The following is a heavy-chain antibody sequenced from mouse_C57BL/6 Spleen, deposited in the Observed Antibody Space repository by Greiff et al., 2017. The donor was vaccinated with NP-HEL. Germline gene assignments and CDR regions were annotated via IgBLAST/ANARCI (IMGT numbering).Heavy chain of an antibody. Sequence: EVQLQQSGPELVKPGASVKISCKASGYTFTDYYMNWVKQSHGKSLEWIGDINPNNGGTSYNQKFKGKATLTVDKSSSTAYMELRSLTSEDSAVYYCARREGGYYGYAMDYWGQGTSVTVSS. D-gene: IGHD2-3*01. J-gene: IGHJ4*01. V-gene: IGHV1-26*01. CDR1: GYTFTDYY. CDR2: INPNNGGT. CDR3: ARREGGYYGYAMDY.